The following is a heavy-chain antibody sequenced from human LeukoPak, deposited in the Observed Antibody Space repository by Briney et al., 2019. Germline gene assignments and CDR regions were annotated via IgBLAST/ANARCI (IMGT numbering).Heavy chain of an antibody. CDR2: IIPIFGTA. J-gene: IGHJ3*02. CDR3: ARDLTVEMATSKAGAFDI. Sequence: EASVKVSCKASGGTFSSYAISWVRQAPGQGLEWMGGIIPIFGTANYAQKFQGRVTITADESTSTAYMELSSLRSEDTAVYYCARDLTVEMATSKAGAFDIWGQGTMVTVSS. CDR1: GGTFSSYA. D-gene: IGHD5-24*01. V-gene: IGHV1-69*01.